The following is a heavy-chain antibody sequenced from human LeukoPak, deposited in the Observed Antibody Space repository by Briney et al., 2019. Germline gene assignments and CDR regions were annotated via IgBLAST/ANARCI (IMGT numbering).Heavy chain of an antibody. Sequence: SETLSLTCTVSGGSISSYYWSWIRQPPGKGLEWIGYIYYSGSTNYNPSLKSRVTISVDTSKNQFSLKLSSVTAADTAVYYCARLKSGAFDIWGQGTMVTVSS. CDR2: IYYSGST. CDR1: GGSISSYY. CDR3: ARLKSGAFDI. J-gene: IGHJ3*02. D-gene: IGHD3-10*01. V-gene: IGHV4-59*08.